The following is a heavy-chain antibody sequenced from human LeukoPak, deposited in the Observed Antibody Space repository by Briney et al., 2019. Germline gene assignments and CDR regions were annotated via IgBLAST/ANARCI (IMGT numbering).Heavy chain of an antibody. CDR1: GFTFDDYA. J-gene: IGHJ6*04. Sequence: GRSLRLSCAASGFTFDDYAMHWVRQAPGKGLEWVSGISWNSGSICYADSVKGRFTISRDNAKNSLYLQMNSLRAEDTALYYCAKDKERDGYYMGLDVWGKGTTVTVSS. V-gene: IGHV3-9*01. CDR3: AKDKERDGYYMGLDV. D-gene: IGHD5-24*01. CDR2: ISWNSGSI.